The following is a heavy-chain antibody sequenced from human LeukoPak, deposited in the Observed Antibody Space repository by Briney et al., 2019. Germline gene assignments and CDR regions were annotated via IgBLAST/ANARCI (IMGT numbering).Heavy chain of an antibody. D-gene: IGHD5-18*01. CDR1: GGSISSYY. Sequence: SETLSLTCTVSGGSISSYYWSWIRQPPGKGLEWIGYIYYSGSTNYNPSLKSRVTISVDTSKNQFSLELSSVTAADTAVYYCARGYSYSQYYFDYWGQGTLVTVSS. CDR2: IYYSGST. J-gene: IGHJ4*02. CDR3: ARGYSYSQYYFDY. V-gene: IGHV4-59*01.